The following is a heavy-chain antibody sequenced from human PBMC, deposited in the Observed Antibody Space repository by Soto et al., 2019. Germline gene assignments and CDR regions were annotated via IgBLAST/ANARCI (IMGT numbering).Heavy chain of an antibody. V-gene: IGHV4-30-2*01. CDR3: ARAGGSGSYYDY. CDR2: IYYSGTT. CDR1: GGSISSGGYS. J-gene: IGHJ4*02. Sequence: SETLSLTCAVSGGSISSGGYSWRWIRQPPGKGLEWIGYIYYSGTTYYNPSLKSRVTISVDRSKNQLSLKLTSVTAADTAVYYCARAGGSGSYYDYWGRGTLVTVSS. D-gene: IGHD3-10*01.